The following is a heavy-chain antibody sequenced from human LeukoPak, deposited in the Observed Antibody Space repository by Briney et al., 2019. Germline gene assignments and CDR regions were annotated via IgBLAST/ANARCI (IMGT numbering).Heavy chain of an antibody. CDR1: GFPFTSYS. J-gene: IGHJ4*02. CDR2: ISGGGGST. V-gene: IGHV3-23*01. CDR3: AKGGKWDVTPFDY. Sequence: GGSLRLSCAASGFPFTSYSMNWVRQAPGKGLEWVSTISGGGGSTYYADSVKGRFTISRDNSKNTLYLQVNSLRAEDTAVYYCAKGGKWDVTPFDYWGQGTLVTVSS. D-gene: IGHD1-26*01.